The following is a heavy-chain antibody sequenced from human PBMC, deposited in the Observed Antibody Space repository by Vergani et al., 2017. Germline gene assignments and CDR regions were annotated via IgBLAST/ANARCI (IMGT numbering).Heavy chain of an antibody. CDR1: GFMFSNYW. CDR3: ARDYCSSTSCYRMDV. J-gene: IGHJ6*04. V-gene: IGHV3-48*01. D-gene: IGHD2-2*01. Sequence: EVQLVESGGGLVQPGGSLRLSCAASGFMFSNYWMNWVRQAPGKGLEWVSYISSSSSTIYYADSVKGRFTISRDNAKNSLYLQMNSLRAEDTAVYYCARDYCSSTSCYRMDVWGKGTTVTVSS. CDR2: ISSSSSTI.